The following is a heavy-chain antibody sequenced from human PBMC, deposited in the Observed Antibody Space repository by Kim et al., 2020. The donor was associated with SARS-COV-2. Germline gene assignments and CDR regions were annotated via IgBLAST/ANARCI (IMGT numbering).Heavy chain of an antibody. Sequence: GDADSVKGRFTISRDNAKNSLYLQMNSLRAEDTALYYCAKALYSSSVFDYWGQGTLVTVSS. J-gene: IGHJ4*02. D-gene: IGHD6-6*01. CDR3: AKALYSSSVFDY. V-gene: IGHV3-9*01.